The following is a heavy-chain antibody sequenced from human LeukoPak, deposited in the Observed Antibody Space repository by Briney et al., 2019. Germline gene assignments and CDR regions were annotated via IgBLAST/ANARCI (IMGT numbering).Heavy chain of an antibody. D-gene: IGHD6-19*01. V-gene: IGHV3-48*03. J-gene: IGHJ4*02. CDR1: GFTFSSYE. Sequence: SGGSLRLSCAASGFTFSSYEMNWVRQAPGKGLEWVSYISSSGSTIYYADSVKGRFTISRDNAKNSLYLQMNSLRDEDTAVYYCARDWDIAVAGTDYFDYWGQGTLVTVSS. CDR3: ARDWDIAVAGTDYFDY. CDR2: ISSSGSTI.